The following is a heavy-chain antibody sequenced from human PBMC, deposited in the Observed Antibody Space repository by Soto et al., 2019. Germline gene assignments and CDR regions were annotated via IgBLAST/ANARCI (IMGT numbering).Heavy chain of an antibody. CDR2: ISGSGGST. J-gene: IGHJ4*02. D-gene: IGHD2-2*02. Sequence: GGPKRLWYAAAEGNFIGYAVSWISQKTGKGLEWVSAISGSGGSTYYADSVKGRFTISRDNSKNTLYLQMNSLRAEDTAVYYCAKGAIVVVPAAITGPNFDFWGQGTLVTVSS. CDR1: EGNFIGYA. CDR3: AKGAIVVVPAAITGPNFDF. V-gene: IGHV3-23*01.